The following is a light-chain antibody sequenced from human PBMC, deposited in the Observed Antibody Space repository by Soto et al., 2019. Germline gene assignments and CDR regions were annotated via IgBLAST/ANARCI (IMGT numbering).Light chain of an antibody. J-gene: IGKJ4*01. CDR1: QSVNTM. Sequence: FSQSPSSLSASLGERATISCRASQSVNTMLAWYQQKPGKAPKLLIYGASTLQSGVPSRFSGSGCGTAFTLTTDSMQPADLATYYCQDLTADLALIFGGGTKVDNK. CDR3: QDLTADLALI. V-gene: IGKV1-9*01. CDR2: GAS.